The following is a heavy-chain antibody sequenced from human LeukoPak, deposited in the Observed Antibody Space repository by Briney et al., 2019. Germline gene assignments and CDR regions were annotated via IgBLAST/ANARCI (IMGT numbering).Heavy chain of an antibody. CDR2: ITTSDGNT. V-gene: IGHV3-23*01. Sequence: GGSLRLSCAASGFTFSSYTMSWVRQAPGKGLEWVSTITTSDGNTYYADSVRGRFTVSRDNSKNTLFLQMNSLRAEDTALYYCAKDGHFKAARYYFDCWGQGTPVTVSS. CDR3: AKDGHFKAARYYFDC. CDR1: GFTFSSYT. D-gene: IGHD3-9*01. J-gene: IGHJ4*02.